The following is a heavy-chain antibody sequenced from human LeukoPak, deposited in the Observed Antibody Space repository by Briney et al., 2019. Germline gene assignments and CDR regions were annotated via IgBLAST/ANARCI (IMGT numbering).Heavy chain of an antibody. J-gene: IGHJ4*02. CDR1: GGSIVISSYY. Sequence: SETLSLTCNVSGGSIVISSYYWGWVRQSPGKGLEWIGSMSYGGTSYYNPSLKSRVTMSVDTPKNTFSLKVTSVTAADTAVYFCARHSGMVDRHFAHWGQGILVPVSS. CDR2: MSYGGTS. V-gene: IGHV4-39*01. D-gene: IGHD3-3*01. CDR3: ARHSGMVDRHFAH.